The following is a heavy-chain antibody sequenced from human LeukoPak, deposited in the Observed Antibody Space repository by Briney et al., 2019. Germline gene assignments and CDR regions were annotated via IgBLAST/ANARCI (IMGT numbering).Heavy chain of an antibody. V-gene: IGHV4-59*01. CDR3: ARAVPYYFDY. J-gene: IGHJ4*02. CDR2: IYYSGST. Sequence: SETLSLTWTVSGXSISSYYGSWIRQPPGKGLEWIGYIYYSGSTNYNPSLKSRVTISVDTSKNQFSLKLSSVTAADTAVYYCARAVPYYFDYWGQGTLVTVSS. CDR1: GXSISSYY. D-gene: IGHD2-2*01.